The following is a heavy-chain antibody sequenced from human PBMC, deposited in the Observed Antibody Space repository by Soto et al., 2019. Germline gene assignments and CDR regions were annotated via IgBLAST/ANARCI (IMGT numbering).Heavy chain of an antibody. CDR2: ISYDGSNK. CDR3: ANLLPPGIAVAGTDY. D-gene: IGHD6-19*01. Sequence: GGSLRLSCAASGFTFSSYGMHWVRQAPGKGLEWVAVISYDGSNKYYADSVKGRFTISRDNSKNTLYLQMNSLRAEDTAVYYCANLLPPGIAVAGTDYWGQGTLVTVSS. V-gene: IGHV3-30*18. J-gene: IGHJ4*02. CDR1: GFTFSSYG.